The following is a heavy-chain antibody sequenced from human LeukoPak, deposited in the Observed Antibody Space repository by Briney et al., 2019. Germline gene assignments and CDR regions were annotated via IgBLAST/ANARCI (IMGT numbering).Heavy chain of an antibody. V-gene: IGHV3-23*01. D-gene: IGHD3-22*01. CDR1: GFTFSSYA. CDR3: AKDLTADMIVVVIPVDY. Sequence: GGSLRLSCAASGFTFSSYAMSWVRQAPGKGLEWVSAVSGSGGSTYYADSVKGRFTISRDNSKNTLYLQMNSLRAEDTAVYYCAKDLTADMIVVVIPVDYWGQGTLVTVSS. CDR2: VSGSGGST. J-gene: IGHJ4*02.